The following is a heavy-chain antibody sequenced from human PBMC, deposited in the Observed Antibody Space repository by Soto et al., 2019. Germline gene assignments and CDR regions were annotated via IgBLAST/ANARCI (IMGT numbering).Heavy chain of an antibody. CDR2: FDPEDGET. J-gene: IGHJ4*02. CDR1: GYTLTELS. D-gene: IGHD5-18*01. V-gene: IGHV1-24*01. CDR3: APLIFYPRLAYTYSFTVY. Sequence: ASVKVSCKVSGYTLTELSMHWVRQAPGKGLEWMGGFDPEDGETIYAQKFQGRVTMTDDTSTDTAYMDLSSLRSEDTAVYYCAPLIFYPRLAYTYSFTVYRGKGTLGTGSS.